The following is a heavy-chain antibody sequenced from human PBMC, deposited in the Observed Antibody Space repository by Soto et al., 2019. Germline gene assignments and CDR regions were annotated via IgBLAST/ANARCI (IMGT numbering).Heavy chain of an antibody. J-gene: IGHJ5*02. Sequence: QVQLQESGPGLVKPSQTLSLTCTVSGGSISSGGYYWSWIRQHPGKGLEWIGYIYYSGSTYYNPSLKSRVTIAVDTSKNQFSLKLRSVTAADTAVYYCARDKEATPFWFDPWGQGTLVTVSS. D-gene: IGHD5-12*01. CDR1: GGSISSGGYY. V-gene: IGHV4-31*03. CDR3: ARDKEATPFWFDP. CDR2: IYYSGST.